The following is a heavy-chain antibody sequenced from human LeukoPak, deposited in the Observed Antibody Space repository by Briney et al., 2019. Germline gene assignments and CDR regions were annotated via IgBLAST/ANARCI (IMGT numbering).Heavy chain of an antibody. CDR2: VRLRSDGGTT. CDR3: TTGYASDWYG. V-gene: IGHV3-15*01. D-gene: IGHD6-19*01. J-gene: IGHJ3*01. CDR1: EFTFSSYW. Sequence: PGGSLRLSCAASEFTFSSYWMSWVRQAPGKGLEWVGHVRLRSDGGTTDYAAPVKGRFTISRDDSKSYLLMNSLKTEDTALYYCTTGYASDWYGWGQGTMVTVSS.